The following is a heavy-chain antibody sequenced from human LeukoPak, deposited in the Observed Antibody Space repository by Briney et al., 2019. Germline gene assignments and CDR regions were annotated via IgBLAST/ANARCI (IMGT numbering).Heavy chain of an antibody. CDR2: IYTSGTT. CDR1: GYSISSGYY. D-gene: IGHD2-15*01. Sequence: SETLSLTCTVSGYSISSGYYWGWIRQPAGKGLEWIGRIYTSGTTNYNPSLKSRLTMSVDTSKNQFSLELSSVTAADTAVYFCARGGGRQLASSHSYFDYWGQGILVPVSS. CDR3: ARGGGRQLASSHSYFDY. V-gene: IGHV4-38-2*02. J-gene: IGHJ4*02.